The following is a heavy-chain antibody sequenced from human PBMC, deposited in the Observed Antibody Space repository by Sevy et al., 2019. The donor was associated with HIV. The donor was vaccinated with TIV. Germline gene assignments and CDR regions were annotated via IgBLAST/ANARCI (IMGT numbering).Heavy chain of an antibody. CDR1: GGSIGSGNYF. CDR3: ASHTAVAGPFDS. CDR2: IYSSGST. Sequence: SETLSLTCTVSGGSIGSGNYFWSWIRQLPGKGLEWIGYIYSSGSTYYNPSLKSRLSMSVDTSKNQFSLKLSSVTAADTAVHYCASHTAVAGPFDSWGQGTLVTVSS. J-gene: IGHJ5*01. V-gene: IGHV4-31*03. D-gene: IGHD6-19*01.